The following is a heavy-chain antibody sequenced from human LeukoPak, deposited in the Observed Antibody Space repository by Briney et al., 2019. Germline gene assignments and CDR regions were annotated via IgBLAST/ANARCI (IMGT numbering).Heavy chain of an antibody. J-gene: IGHJ4*02. Sequence: ASVKVSCKASGYTFTSYGISWVRQAPGQGLEWMGWISAYNGNTNYAQKLQGRVTKTTDTSTSTAYMELRSLRSDDTAVYYCARGFRVFWSGYFNDYWGQGTLVTVSS. CDR3: ARGFRVFWSGYFNDY. CDR1: GYTFTSYG. D-gene: IGHD3-3*01. CDR2: ISAYNGNT. V-gene: IGHV1-18*01.